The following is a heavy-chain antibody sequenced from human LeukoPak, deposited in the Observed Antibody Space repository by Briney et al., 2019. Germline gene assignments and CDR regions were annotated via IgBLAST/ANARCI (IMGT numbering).Heavy chain of an antibody. D-gene: IGHD5-12*01. V-gene: IGHV1-69*06. CDR2: VLPMSGAT. CDR1: GGTFSVYA. Sequence: GASVKVSCKTSGGTFSVYAICWVRQAPGQGLQWMGRVLPMSGATNYAQKFQGRLTILADKSTNTAYMELSRLGSDDTAVYYCAREDRLDAFDIWGQGTLVTVS. J-gene: IGHJ3*02. CDR3: AREDRLDAFDI.